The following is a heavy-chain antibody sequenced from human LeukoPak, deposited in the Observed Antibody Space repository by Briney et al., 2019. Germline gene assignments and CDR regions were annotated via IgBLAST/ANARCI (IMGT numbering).Heavy chain of an antibody. CDR1: GFTVCSNY. J-gene: IGHJ3*02. Sequence: GGSLRLSCAASGFTVCSNYLNCVCQAPGKGLEWVAVVYSGGTTVYADSVKGRFTISRDNSKNTLDLQMSGLRVEDTAVYYCACDSPFVQGVNYAFDIWGQGTMVTVSS. CDR3: ACDSPFVQGVNYAFDI. D-gene: IGHD3-10*01. CDR2: VYSGGTT. V-gene: IGHV3-66*01.